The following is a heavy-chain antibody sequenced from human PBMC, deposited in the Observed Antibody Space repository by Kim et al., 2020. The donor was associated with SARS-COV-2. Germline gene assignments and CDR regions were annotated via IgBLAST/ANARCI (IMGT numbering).Heavy chain of an antibody. D-gene: IGHD5-12*01. J-gene: IGHJ4*02. CDR3: AKDPFSGYDLFDY. Sequence: GGSLRLSCAASGFIFSSYAMNWVRQAPGKGLEWVSTISNSGSSAYYADSVKGRFTISRDNSKNTLYLQMNSLRGEDTAVYYCAKDPFSGYDLFDYWGQGTLVTVSS. CDR2: ISNSGSSA. CDR1: GFIFSSYA. V-gene: IGHV3-23*01.